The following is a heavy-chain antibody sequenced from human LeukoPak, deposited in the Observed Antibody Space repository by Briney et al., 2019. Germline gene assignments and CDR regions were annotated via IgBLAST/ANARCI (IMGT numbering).Heavy chain of an antibody. J-gene: IGHJ3*02. CDR2: IKQDGSEK. V-gene: IGHV3-7*01. CDR1: GFTFSSYW. Sequence: GGSLRLSCAASGFTFSSYWMSWVRQAPGKGLEWVDNIKQDGSEKYYVDSVKGRFTISRDNAKNSLYLQMNSLRAEDTAVYYCARVLGYSSSWYEYPTDAFDIWGQGTMVTVSS. D-gene: IGHD6-13*01. CDR3: ARVLGYSSSWYEYPTDAFDI.